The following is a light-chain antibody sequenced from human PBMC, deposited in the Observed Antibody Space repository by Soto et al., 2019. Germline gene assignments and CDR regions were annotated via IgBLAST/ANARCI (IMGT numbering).Light chain of an antibody. CDR2: GNS. V-gene: IGLV1-40*01. CDR1: SSNIGAGYD. J-gene: IGLJ1*01. CDR3: QSHDSSLSAYV. Sequence: QPVLTQPPSVSGAPGQRVTISCTGSSSNIGAGYDVHWYQQLPGTAPKLLIYGNSNRPSGVPDRFSGSKPGTSASLAITGLQAEDEADFYCQSHDSSLSAYVFGTGTKVTVL.